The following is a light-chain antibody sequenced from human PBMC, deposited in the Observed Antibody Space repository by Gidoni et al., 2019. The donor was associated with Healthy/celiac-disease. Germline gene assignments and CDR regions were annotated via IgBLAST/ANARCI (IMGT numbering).Light chain of an antibody. CDR3: QQYNSYPWT. CDR1: QSISSW. V-gene: IGKV1-5*03. CDR2: KAS. J-gene: IGKJ1*01. Sequence: DIQMPQYPSTLSASVGDRVTITCRASQSISSWLAWYQQKPGKAPKLLIYKASSLESGVPSRFSGSVSGTEFTLTISSLQPDDFATYYCQQYNSYPWTFGQGTKVEIK.